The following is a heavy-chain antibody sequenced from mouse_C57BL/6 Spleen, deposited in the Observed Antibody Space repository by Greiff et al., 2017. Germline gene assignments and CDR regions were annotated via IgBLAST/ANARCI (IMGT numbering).Heavy chain of an antibody. CDR2: FHPYNDDT. CDR1: GYTFTTYP. V-gene: IGHV1-47*01. Sequence: VHLVESGAELVKPGASVKMSCKASGYTFTTYPIEWMKQNHGKSLEWIGNFHPYNDDTKYNEKFKGKATLTVEKSSSTVYLELSRLTSDDSAVYYCARSNYDYDKGQGYAMDYWGQGTSVTVSS. J-gene: IGHJ4*01. D-gene: IGHD2-4*01. CDR3: ARSNYDYDKGQGYAMDY.